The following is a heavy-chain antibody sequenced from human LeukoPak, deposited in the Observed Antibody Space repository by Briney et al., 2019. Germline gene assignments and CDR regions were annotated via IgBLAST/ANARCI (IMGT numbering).Heavy chain of an antibody. CDR1: GFTFDDYA. D-gene: IGHD6-13*01. Sequence: GGSLRLSCAASGFTFDDYAMHWVRQAPGKGLEWVSLISWDGGSTYYADSVKGRFTISRDNSKNSLYLQMNSLRAEDTALYYCAKDGGSSWYQDYWGQGTLVTVSS. CDR3: AKDGGSSWYQDY. J-gene: IGHJ4*02. V-gene: IGHV3-43D*03. CDR2: ISWDGGST.